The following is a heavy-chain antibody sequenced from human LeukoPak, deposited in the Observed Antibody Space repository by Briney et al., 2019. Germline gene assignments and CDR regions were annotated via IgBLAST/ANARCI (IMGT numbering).Heavy chain of an antibody. D-gene: IGHD6-13*01. V-gene: IGHV4-39*07. J-gene: IGHJ3*02. CDR2: IFYSGST. CDR3: AKSNGYGLADI. Sequence: SETLSLTCTVSGGSISTSSYYWGWVRQPPGKGLEWIGNIFYSGSTYYSPSLKSRVTISLDTSRNQFSLKLNSVTAADTAVYYCAKSNGYGLADIWGQGTMVTVSS. CDR1: GGSISTSSYY.